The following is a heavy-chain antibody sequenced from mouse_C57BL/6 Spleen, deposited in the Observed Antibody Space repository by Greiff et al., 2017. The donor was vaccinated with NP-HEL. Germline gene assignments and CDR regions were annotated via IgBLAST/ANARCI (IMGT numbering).Heavy chain of an antibody. Sequence: QVQLKESGAELVMPGASVKLSCKASGYTFTSYWMHWVKQRPGQGLEWIGEIDPSDSYTNYNQKFKGKSTLTVDKSSSTAYMQLSSLTSEDSAVYYCARTGPFAYWGQGTLVTVSA. CDR2: IDPSDSYT. D-gene: IGHD4-1*01. V-gene: IGHV1-69*01. CDR1: GYTFTSYW. J-gene: IGHJ3*01. CDR3: ARTGPFAY.